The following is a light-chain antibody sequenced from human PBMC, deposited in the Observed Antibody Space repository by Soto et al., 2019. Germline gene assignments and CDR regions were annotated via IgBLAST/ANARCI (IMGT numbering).Light chain of an antibody. Sequence: EVVMTQSPATLSVSPGERVTLSCRASQSIGGSLAWYQQRPGQAPRLLIYGTSNRATGVPARFSGSGSGTDFSLTIPSLQSEDFAVYYCQQYANWLAFGQGTKVDVK. CDR1: QSIGGS. CDR3: QQYANWLA. J-gene: IGKJ1*01. V-gene: IGKV3-15*01. CDR2: GTS.